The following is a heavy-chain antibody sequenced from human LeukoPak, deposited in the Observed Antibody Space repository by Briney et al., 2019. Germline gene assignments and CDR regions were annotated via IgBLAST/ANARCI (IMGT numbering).Heavy chain of an antibody. Sequence: SETLSLTCTVSGGSISSSSYYWAWIRQPPGKGLEWIGSIYYSGSTYYNPSLKSRVTISVDTSKNQFSLKLSSVTAADTSVYYCARPYGSGSYYFWGQGTLVTVSS. CDR3: ARPYGSGSYYF. D-gene: IGHD3-10*01. CDR1: GGSISSSSYY. V-gene: IGHV4-39*01. CDR2: IYYSGST. J-gene: IGHJ4*02.